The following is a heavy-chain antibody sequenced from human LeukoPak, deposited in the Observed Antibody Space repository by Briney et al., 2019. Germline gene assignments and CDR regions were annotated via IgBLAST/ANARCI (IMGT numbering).Heavy chain of an antibody. CDR3: ARDPYGSGGYGAFDV. CDR1: GYTFTSYY. D-gene: IGHD3-22*01. J-gene: IGHJ3*01. V-gene: IGHV1-46*01. CDR2: INPSGGST. Sequence: ASVKVSCKASGYTFTSYYMHWVRQAPGQGLEWMGVINPSGGSTSYAQKFQGRVTMTRDTSTSTVYMELSSLRSEDTAVYYCARDPYGSGGYGAFDVWGQGTMVTVSS.